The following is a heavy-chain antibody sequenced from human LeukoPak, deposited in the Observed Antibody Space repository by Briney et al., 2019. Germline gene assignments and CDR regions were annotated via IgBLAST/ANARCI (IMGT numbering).Heavy chain of an antibody. CDR2: IYYSGST. D-gene: IGHD4/OR15-4a*01. CDR1: GGSISSGGYY. V-gene: IGHV4-31*03. Sequence: PSQTLSLTCTVSGGSISSGGYYWSWIRQHPGKGLEWIGYIYYSGSTYYNPSLKSRVTISVDTSKNQFSLKLSSVTAADTAVYYCARVGRGATTRGRIDYWGQGTLVTVSS. J-gene: IGHJ4*02. CDR3: ARVGRGATTRGRIDY.